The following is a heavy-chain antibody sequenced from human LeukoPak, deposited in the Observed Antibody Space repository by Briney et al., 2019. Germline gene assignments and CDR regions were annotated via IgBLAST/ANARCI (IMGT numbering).Heavy chain of an antibody. V-gene: IGHV3-13*04. CDR2: IGTAGDT. D-gene: IGHD6-13*01. CDR1: GFTFSSYD. J-gene: IGHJ4*02. CDR3: ARTIYSSSWYFDY. Sequence: PGGSLRLSCAASGFTFSSYDMHWVRQATGKGLEWVSAIGTAGDTYYPGSVKGRFTISRENAKNSSYLQMNSLGAGDTAVYYCARTIYSSSWYFDYWGQGTLVTVSS.